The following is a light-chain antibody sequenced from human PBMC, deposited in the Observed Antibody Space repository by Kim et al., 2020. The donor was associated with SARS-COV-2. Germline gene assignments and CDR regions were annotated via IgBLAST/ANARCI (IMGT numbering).Light chain of an antibody. CDR3: ATWDDSLSGWV. Sequence: GQRVTISCSGSNSNIGNNYVYWYHHLPGTAPKLLIYRNTQRPSGVPDRFSGSKFGTSASLAISGLRSEDEADYYCATWDDSLSGWVFGGGTQLTVL. CDR1: NSNIGNNY. CDR2: RNT. J-gene: IGLJ3*02. V-gene: IGLV1-47*01.